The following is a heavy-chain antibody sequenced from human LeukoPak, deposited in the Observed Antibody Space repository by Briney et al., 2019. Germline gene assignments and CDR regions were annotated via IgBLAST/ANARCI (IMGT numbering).Heavy chain of an antibody. CDR3: AKLGGHPLHNYYVGV. CDR1: GFTFNDYY. D-gene: IGHD3-16*01. CDR2: INIGGTNT. J-gene: IGHJ6*03. Sequence: GGSLRLSCAASGFTFNDYYMSWIRQAPGKGLEWLSYINIGGTNTHYADSVKGRFTISRDNAKKSLYLEMNNLRAEDTAVYYCAKLGGHPLHNYYVGVWGKGTTVAVSS. V-gene: IGHV3-11*01.